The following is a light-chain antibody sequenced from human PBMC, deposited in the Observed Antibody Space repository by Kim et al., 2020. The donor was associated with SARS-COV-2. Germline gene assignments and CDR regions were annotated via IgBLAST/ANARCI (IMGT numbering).Light chain of an antibody. J-gene: IGKJ1*01. CDR1: QTVNGW. CDR3: QQFSVYPRT. Sequence: DIQMTQSPSTLSASVGDRVTITCRASQTVNGWLAWYQQKPGKAPKFLVYKASGLESGVPSRFSGSGSGTEFTLTINSLQPDDFATYFCQQFSVYPRTFGQGTKVDIK. V-gene: IGKV1-5*03. CDR2: KAS.